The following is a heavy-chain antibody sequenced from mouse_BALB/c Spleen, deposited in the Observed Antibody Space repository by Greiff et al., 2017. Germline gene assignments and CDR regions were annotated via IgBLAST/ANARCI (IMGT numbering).Heavy chain of an antibody. CDR1: GDSITSGY. J-gene: IGHJ3*01. CDR3: ARHDGYGAWFAY. V-gene: IGHV3-8*02. Sequence: EVHLVESGPSLVKPSQTLSLTCSVTGDSITSGYWNWIRKFPGNKLEYMGYISYSGSTYYNPSLKSRISITRDTSKNQYYLQLNSVTTEDTATYYCARHDGYGAWFAYWGQGTLVTVSA. CDR2: ISYSGST. D-gene: IGHD2-3*01.